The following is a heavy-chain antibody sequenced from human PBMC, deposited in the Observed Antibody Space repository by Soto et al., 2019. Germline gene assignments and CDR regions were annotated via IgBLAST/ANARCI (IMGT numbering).Heavy chain of an antibody. J-gene: IGHJ6*02. D-gene: IGHD2-15*01. CDR2: IYWDDDK. CDR1: GFSVSTSGVG. V-gene: IGHV2-5*02. CDR3: AHKGGRGAGMDV. Sequence: QITLKESGPTLVKPTQTLTLTCTFSGFSVSTSGVGVAWIRQPPGKALEWLALIYWDDDKRYSPFLQSRVTIXKXXSKNQVVLTMTTMDPVDTATYCCAHKGGRGAGMDVWGQGTTVTVSS.